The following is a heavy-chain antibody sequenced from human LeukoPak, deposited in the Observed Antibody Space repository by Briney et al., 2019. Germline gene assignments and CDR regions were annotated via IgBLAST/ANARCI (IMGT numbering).Heavy chain of an antibody. V-gene: IGHV4-4*07. CDR2: IYTSGVT. D-gene: IGHD6-19*01. Sequence: PSETLSLTRTVSGGSITSYYWSWIRQPAGKRLEWIGLIYTSGVTKYNPSLKSRATVSVDRSKNQFSLRLSSVTAADTAVYYCARLRTSSGWQRVNWFDPWGQGTLVTVSS. CDR3: ARLRTSSGWQRVNWFDP. J-gene: IGHJ5*02. CDR1: GGSITSYY.